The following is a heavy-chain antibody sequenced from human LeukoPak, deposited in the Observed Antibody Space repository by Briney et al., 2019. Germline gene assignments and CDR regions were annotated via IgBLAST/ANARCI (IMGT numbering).Heavy chain of an antibody. J-gene: IGHJ4*02. CDR3: ARRQMSTDYFEF. V-gene: IGHV5-51*01. CDR1: GYSFTNYW. CDR2: IYPGDSDT. Sequence: HGESLKISCKGSGYSFTNYWIAWVRQMPGKGLEWVGIIYPGDSDTRYSPTLQGQVTISADKSISIAYLQWSSLKASDTAMYYCARRQMSTDYFEFWGQGTLVTVSS. D-gene: IGHD5-24*01.